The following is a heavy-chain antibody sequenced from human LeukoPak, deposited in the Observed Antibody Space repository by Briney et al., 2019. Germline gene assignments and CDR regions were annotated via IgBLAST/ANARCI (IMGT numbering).Heavy chain of an antibody. D-gene: IGHD3-3*01. CDR3: ASRYDFWQY. CDR1: GFTFSSYA. CDR2: ISYDGSNK. Sequence: PGRSLRLSCAASGFTFSSYAMHWVRQAPGKGLEWVAVISYDGSNKYYADSVKGRFTISRDNSKNTLYLQMNSLRAEDTAVYYCASRYDFWQYWGQGTLVTVSS. J-gene: IGHJ4*02. V-gene: IGHV3-30*04.